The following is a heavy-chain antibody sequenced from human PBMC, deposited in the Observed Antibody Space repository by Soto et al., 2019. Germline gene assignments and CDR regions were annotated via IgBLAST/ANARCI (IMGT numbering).Heavy chain of an antibody. CDR3: ARDKGSIVGATKFDY. CDR1: GDSVSSNSAA. V-gene: IGHV6-1*01. CDR2: TYYRSKWYN. D-gene: IGHD1-26*01. Sequence: SPTLSLPCAISGDSVSSNSAAWNWIRQSPSRGLEWLGRTYYRSKWYNDYAVSVKSRITINPDTSKNQFSLQLNSVTPEDTAVYYCARDKGSIVGATKFDYWGQGTLVTVSS. J-gene: IGHJ4*02.